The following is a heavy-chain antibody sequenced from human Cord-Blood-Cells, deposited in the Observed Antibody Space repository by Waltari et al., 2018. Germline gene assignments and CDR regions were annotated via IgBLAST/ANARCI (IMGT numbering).Heavy chain of an antibody. V-gene: IGHV1-18*01. CDR1: GYTFTSYG. D-gene: IGHD3-10*01. CDR2: ISADNGNT. Sequence: QVQLVQSGAEVKKPGASVTVSCKASGYTFTSYGNSWVRLATGQGLEGMGWISADNGNTNYAQKLQGRVTMTTDTSTSTAYMELRSLRSDDTAVYYCARDKGYYYGSGSYDYWGQGTLVTVSS. CDR3: ARDKGYYYGSGSYDY. J-gene: IGHJ4*02.